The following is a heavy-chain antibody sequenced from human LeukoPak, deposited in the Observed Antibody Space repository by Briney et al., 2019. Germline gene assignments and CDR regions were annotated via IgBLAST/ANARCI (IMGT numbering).Heavy chain of an antibody. CDR3: ARTKCSSTSCDLRGLHY. V-gene: IGHV3-21*01. D-gene: IGHD2-2*01. CDR1: GFTFSSYS. J-gene: IGHJ4*02. Sequence: GGSLRLSCAASGFTFSSYSMNWVRQAPGKELEWVSSISSSSSYIYYADSVKGRFTISRDNAKNSLYLQMNSLRAEDTAVYYCARTKCSSTSCDLRGLHYWGQGTLVTVSS. CDR2: ISSSSSYI.